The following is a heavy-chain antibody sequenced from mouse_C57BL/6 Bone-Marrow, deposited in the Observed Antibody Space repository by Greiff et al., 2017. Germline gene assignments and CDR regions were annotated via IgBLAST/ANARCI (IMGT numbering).Heavy chain of an antibody. CDR1: GYTFTNYW. Sequence: VQLQQSGAELVRPVTSVKMSCKASGYTFTNYWIGWAKQRPGHGLEWIGDIYSGGGYTNYNEKFKGKATLTADKASSTAYMQFSSLTSEDSAIYYSAKYYDYDWYFDVWGTGTTVAVAS. CDR3: AKYYDYDWYFDV. J-gene: IGHJ1*03. CDR2: IYSGGGYT. V-gene: IGHV1-63*01. D-gene: IGHD2-4*01.